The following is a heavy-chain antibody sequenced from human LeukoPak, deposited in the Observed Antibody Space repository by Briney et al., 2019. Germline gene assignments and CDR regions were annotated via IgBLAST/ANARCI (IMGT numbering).Heavy chain of an antibody. J-gene: IGHJ4*02. V-gene: IGHV4-39*01. D-gene: IGHD2-2*01. CDR1: GGSISSSSYY. CDR3: ARRGYCSSTSCYDY. Sequence: PSETLSLTCTVSGGSISSSSYYWGWIRQPPGKGLEWIGSIYYSGSTYYNPSLKSRVTISVDTSKNQFSLKLSSVTAADTAVYYCARRGYCSSTSCYDYWGQGTLVTVSP. CDR2: IYYSGST.